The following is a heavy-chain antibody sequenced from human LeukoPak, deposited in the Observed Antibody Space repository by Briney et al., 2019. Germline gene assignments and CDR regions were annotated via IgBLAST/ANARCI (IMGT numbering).Heavy chain of an antibody. Sequence: SETLSLTCTVSGYSISSGDYWGWIRQPPGKGLEWIGSIYHSGSTYYNPSLKSRDSIPVDTSKNNFPLRLSSVTAADTAVYYCATIVVDPGSVYYYMDVWGKGTTLTVSS. CDR2: IYHSGST. D-gene: IGHD2-2*01. CDR1: GYSISSGDY. J-gene: IGHJ6*03. CDR3: ATIVVDPGSVYYYMDV. V-gene: IGHV4-38-2*02.